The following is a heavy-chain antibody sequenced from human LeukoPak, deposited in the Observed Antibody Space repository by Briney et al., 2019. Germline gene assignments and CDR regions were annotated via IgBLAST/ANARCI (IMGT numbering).Heavy chain of an antibody. CDR1: GITFSSYA. CDR2: ISGSGGTT. Sequence: PGGSLRLSCAASGITFSSYAMSWVRQAPGKGLEWVSVISGSGGTTYYADSVKGRFTISRDNSKNTPYLQMSSLRAEDTAVYYCAKKAGSRTDQYPLDYWGQGTLVTVSS. D-gene: IGHD2-15*01. J-gene: IGHJ4*02. V-gene: IGHV3-23*01. CDR3: AKKAGSRTDQYPLDY.